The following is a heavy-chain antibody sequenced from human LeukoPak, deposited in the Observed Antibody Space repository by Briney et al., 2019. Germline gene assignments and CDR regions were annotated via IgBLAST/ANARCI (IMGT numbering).Heavy chain of an antibody. CDR2: ISGSGGST. CDR3: AKGGILRFLEWTPMDV. J-gene: IGHJ6*03. D-gene: IGHD3-3*01. Sequence: GGSLRLSCAASGFTFSSYAMSWVRQAPGKGLEWVSAISGSGGSTYYADSVKGRFNISRDNSKNTLYLQMNSLRAEDTAVYYCAKGGILRFLEWTPMDVWGKGTTVTVSS. CDR1: GFTFSSYA. V-gene: IGHV3-23*01.